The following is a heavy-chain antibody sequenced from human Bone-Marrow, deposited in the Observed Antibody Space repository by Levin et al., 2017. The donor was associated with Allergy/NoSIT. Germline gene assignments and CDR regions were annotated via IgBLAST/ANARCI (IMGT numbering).Heavy chain of an antibody. V-gene: IGHV3-21*01. CDR1: GFTFSSYS. D-gene: IGHD3-3*01. Sequence: GESLKISCAASGFTFSSYSMNWVRQAPGKGMEWVSSISSSSSYIYYADSVKGRFTISRDNAKNSLYLQMNSLRAEDTAVYYCARDGSSYDFWSGPSRIAFDYWGQGTLVTVSS. CDR3: ARDGSSYDFWSGPSRIAFDY. CDR2: ISSSSSYI. J-gene: IGHJ4*02.